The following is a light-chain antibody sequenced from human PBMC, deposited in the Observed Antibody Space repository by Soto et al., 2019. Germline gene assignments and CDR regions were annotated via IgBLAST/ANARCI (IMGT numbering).Light chain of an antibody. CDR1: QSVSRY. Sequence: DIVLTQSPATLSLSLGERATLSCRASQSVSRYLDWYQQKPGQAPRLLIYDASNRATGIPARFSGSGSGSDFTLTISSLEPEDFAVYYCQQRSDWPSTFGGGTKVQIK. CDR2: DAS. V-gene: IGKV3-11*01. CDR3: QQRSDWPST. J-gene: IGKJ4*01.